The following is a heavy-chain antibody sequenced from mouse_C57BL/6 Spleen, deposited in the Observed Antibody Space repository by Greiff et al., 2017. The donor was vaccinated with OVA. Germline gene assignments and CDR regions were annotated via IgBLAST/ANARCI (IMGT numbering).Heavy chain of an antibody. J-gene: IGHJ4*01. D-gene: IGHD4-1*01. CDR1: GYAFSSYW. Sequence: VQLVESGAELVKPGASVKISCKASGYAFSSYWMNWVKQRPGKGLEWIGQIYPGDGDTNYNGKFKGKATLTADKSSSTAYMQLSSLTSEDSAVYFCARERTGTVYAMDYWGQGTSVTVSS. CDR2: IYPGDGDT. V-gene: IGHV1-80*01. CDR3: ARERTGTVYAMDY.